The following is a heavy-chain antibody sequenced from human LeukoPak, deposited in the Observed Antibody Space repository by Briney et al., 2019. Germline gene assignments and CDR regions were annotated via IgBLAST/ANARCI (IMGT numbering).Heavy chain of an antibody. V-gene: IGHV4-34*01. Sequence: SETLSLTCAVYGGSFSGYYWSWIRQPPGKGLEWIGEINHSGSTNYNPSLKSRATISVDTSKNQFSLKLSSVTAADTAVYYCARVVRNWFDPWGQGTLVTVSS. CDR1: GGSFSGYY. CDR2: INHSGST. D-gene: IGHD2-2*01. CDR3: ARVVRNWFDP. J-gene: IGHJ5*02.